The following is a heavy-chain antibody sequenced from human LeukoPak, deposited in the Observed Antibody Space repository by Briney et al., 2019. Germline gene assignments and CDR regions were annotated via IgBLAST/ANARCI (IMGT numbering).Heavy chain of an antibody. V-gene: IGHV3-7*01. D-gene: IGHD3-3*01. CDR2: IKQDGSEK. CDR3: AREIRITIFGVVIHYYYYMDV. Sequence: PGGSLRLSCAVSGFTFSSYWMSWVRQAPGKRLEWVANIKQDGSEKYYVDSVKGRFTLSRDNAKNSLYLQMNSLRAEDTAVYYCAREIRITIFGVVIHYYYYMDVWGKGTTVTVSS. CDR1: GFTFSSYW. J-gene: IGHJ6*03.